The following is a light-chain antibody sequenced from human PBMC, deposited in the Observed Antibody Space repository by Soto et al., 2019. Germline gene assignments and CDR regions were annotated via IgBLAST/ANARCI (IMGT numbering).Light chain of an antibody. V-gene: IGLV2-14*01. CDR1: SSDVGAYNY. CDR2: EVS. J-gene: IGLJ1*01. Sequence: QSIRRAPAWVSGYPAEAITIFRTGTSSDVGAYNYVSWYQQHPGKAPKLLIFEVSSRPSGVSNRFSGSKSGSTASLTISGLQAEDEADYYCSSYADSDFIHVFGTGTKVTVL. CDR3: SSYADSDFIHV.